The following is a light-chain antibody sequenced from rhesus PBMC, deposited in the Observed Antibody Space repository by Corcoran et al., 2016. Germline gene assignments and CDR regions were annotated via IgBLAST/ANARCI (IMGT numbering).Light chain of an antibody. CDR3: QQYNNWNS. CDR1: QSVSSY. CDR2: GAS. Sequence: EIVMTQSPATLSLSPGERATLSCRASQSVSSYVAWYQQQPKQAPRLLIYGASSRATGIPDRFSGSGSGSDFTLIISSLEPEDVGVYYCQQYNNWNSFGQGTKVEIK. J-gene: IGKJ2*01. V-gene: IGKV3S9*01.